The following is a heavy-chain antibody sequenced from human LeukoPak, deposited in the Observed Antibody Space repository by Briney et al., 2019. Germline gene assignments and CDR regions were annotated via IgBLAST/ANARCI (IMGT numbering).Heavy chain of an antibody. V-gene: IGHV3-20*04. J-gene: IGHJ4*02. CDR3: ARDGRYSDSWPEY. CDR2: INWNGGST. CDR1: GFTVSSSY. Sequence: GGSLRLSCAASGFTVSSSYMNWVRQAPGKGLEWVSGINWNGGSTGYADSVKGRFTISRDNAKNSLYLQMNSLRTEDTALYYCARDGRYSDSWPEYWGQGTLVTVSS. D-gene: IGHD6-13*01.